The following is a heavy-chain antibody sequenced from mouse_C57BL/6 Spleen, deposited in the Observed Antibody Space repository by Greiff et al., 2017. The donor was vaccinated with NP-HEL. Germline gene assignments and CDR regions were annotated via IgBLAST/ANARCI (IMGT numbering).Heavy chain of an antibody. D-gene: IGHD2-2*01. CDR3: GYGYDDAY. V-gene: IGHV1-81*01. CDR1: GYTFTSYG. CDR2: IYPRSGNT. Sequence: QVQLQQSGAELARPGASVKLSCKASGYTFTSYGISWVKQRTGQGLEWIGEIYPRSGNTYYNEKFKGKATLTADKSSSTAYMELRSLTSEDSAVYFCGYGYDDAYWGQGTLVTVSA. J-gene: IGHJ3*01.